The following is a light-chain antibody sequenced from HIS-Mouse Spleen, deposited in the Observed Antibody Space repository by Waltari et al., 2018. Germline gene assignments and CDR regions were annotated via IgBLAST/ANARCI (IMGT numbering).Light chain of an antibody. V-gene: IGLV3-21*03. CDR1: NIGSKS. CDR3: QVWDSSSDHVV. Sequence: SYVLTQPPSVSVATGKTARITCGGNNIGSKSVHGYQQKPGQAPVLVVYEDSDRPSGIPERFSGSNSGNTATLTISRVEAGDEADYYCQVWDSSSDHVVFGGGTKLTVL. J-gene: IGLJ2*01. CDR2: EDS.